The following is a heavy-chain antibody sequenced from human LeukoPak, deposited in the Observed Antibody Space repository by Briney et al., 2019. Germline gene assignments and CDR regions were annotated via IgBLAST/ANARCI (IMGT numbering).Heavy chain of an antibody. Sequence: SETLSLTCAVYGASFSGYYWSWIRQPPGKGPEWIGEINHSGNTNYNPSLKSRVTISIDTSKNQFSLKVTSVTAADTAVYYCARLVHSVWYVPEGDIDYWGQGTLVTVSS. D-gene: IGHD6-19*01. CDR2: INHSGNT. V-gene: IGHV4-34*01. CDR1: GASFSGYY. CDR3: ARLVHSVWYVPEGDIDY. J-gene: IGHJ4*02.